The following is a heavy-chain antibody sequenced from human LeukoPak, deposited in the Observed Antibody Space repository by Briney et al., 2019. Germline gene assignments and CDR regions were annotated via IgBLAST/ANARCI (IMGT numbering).Heavy chain of an antibody. D-gene: IGHD5-12*01. V-gene: IGHV3-43*02. J-gene: IGHJ4*02. CDR1: GFTFDDYA. CDR3: AKDMQGYSGNIDY. CDR2: ISGDGGST. Sequence: GGSLRLSCAASGFTFDDYAMLWVRQTPRKGLEWFSLISGDGGSTYYADSVKGRFTISRDNSKNSLYLQMNSLRTEDTALYYCAKDMQGYSGNIDYWGQGTLVTVSS.